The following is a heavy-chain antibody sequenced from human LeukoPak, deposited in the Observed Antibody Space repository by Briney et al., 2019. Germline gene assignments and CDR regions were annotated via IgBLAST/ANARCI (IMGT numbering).Heavy chain of an antibody. V-gene: IGHV3-11*01. CDR2: ISSSGSTI. D-gene: IGHD3-22*01. CDR1: GFTFSDYY. CDR3: ARDSAYYDSSGYYPRWFDP. Sequence: GGSLRLSCAASGFTFSDYYMSWIRQAPGKGLEWVSYISSSGSTIYYADSVKGRFTISRDYAKNSLYLQMNSLRAEDTAVYYCARDSAYYDSSGYYPRWFDPWGQGTLVTVSS. J-gene: IGHJ5*02.